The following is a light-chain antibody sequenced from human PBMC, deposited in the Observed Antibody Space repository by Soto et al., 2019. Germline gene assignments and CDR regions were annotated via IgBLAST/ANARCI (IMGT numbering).Light chain of an antibody. CDR1: QGIRNN. CDR2: GTS. V-gene: IGKV1-17*01. Sequence: EIQMAQAPSSLFASVGDRVSITCRASQGIRNNLGWYQQRPGKAPKRLIYGTSNLQTGVPSRFSGSGYGTDFTLTISSLQPEDFATYYCLKHETYPRKFGQGTKVDIK. J-gene: IGKJ1*01. CDR3: LKHETYPRK.